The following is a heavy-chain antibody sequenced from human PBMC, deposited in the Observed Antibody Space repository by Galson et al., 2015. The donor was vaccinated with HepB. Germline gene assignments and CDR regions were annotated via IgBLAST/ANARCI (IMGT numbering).Heavy chain of an antibody. Sequence: SLRLSCAASGFSFSSYAMTWVRQAPGKGLELVSRIIGNGGDTKYGDSVKGRFTIFRDKAKSTLYLQMNSLRAEDTAVYYCAKGDVWGHAAINYGLHVWGQGTTVTVSS. J-gene: IGHJ6*02. D-gene: IGHD3-16*01. CDR3: AKGDVWGHAAINYGLHV. V-gene: IGHV3-23*01. CDR1: GFSFSSYA. CDR2: IIGNGGDT.